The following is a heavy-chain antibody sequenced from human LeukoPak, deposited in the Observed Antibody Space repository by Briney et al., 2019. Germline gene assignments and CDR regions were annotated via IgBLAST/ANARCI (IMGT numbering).Heavy chain of an antibody. J-gene: IGHJ4*02. CDR1: GFTFSSHS. CDR3: ARGGVRGVLQNDY. D-gene: IGHD3-10*01. V-gene: IGHV3-21*01. CDR2: ISSSSSYI. Sequence: SGGSLRLSCAASGFTFSSHSMNWVRQAPGKGLEWVSSISSSSSYIYYADSVKGRFTISRDNAKNSLYLQMNSLRAEDTAVYYCARGGVRGVLQNDYWGQGTLVTVSS.